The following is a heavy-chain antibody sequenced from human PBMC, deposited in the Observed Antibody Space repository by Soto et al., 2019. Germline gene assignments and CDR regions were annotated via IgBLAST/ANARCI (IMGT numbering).Heavy chain of an antibody. CDR3: ARDQQPDAFDI. D-gene: IGHD6-13*01. V-gene: IGHV1-69*04. CDR1: GGTFSSYT. J-gene: IGHJ3*02. CDR2: IIPILGIA. Sequence: ASVKVSCKASGGTFSSYTISLVRQAPGQGLEWMGRIIPILGIANYAQKFQGRVTITADKSTSTAYMELSSLRSEDTAVYYCARDQQPDAFDIWGQGTMVTVSS.